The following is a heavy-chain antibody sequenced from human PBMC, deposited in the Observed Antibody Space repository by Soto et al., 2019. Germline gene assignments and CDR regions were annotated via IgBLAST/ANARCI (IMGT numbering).Heavy chain of an antibody. J-gene: IGHJ4*02. D-gene: IGHD3-22*01. Sequence: GESLKISCKGSGYRFTTSHWISWVRHTPGKGLEWMGSIDPSDSYTNYSPSFEGHASISVDKSTSTAYVQWSSLKASDTAMYYCARNSPDTSGYFALDYWGQGTLVTVSS. CDR1: GYRFTTSHW. V-gene: IGHV5-10-1*01. CDR2: IDPSDSYT. CDR3: ARNSPDTSGYFALDY.